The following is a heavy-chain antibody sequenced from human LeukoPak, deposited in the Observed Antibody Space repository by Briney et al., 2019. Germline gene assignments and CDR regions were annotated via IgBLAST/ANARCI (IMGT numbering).Heavy chain of an antibody. Sequence: PSETLSLTCTVSGGSVSSGSYYWRWIRQPPGKGLEWIGNIYHSGSTRYSPSLKSRVTISVDTSKNQFSLKLSSVTAADTAVYYCASNGWRDYYDSSGYPDYWGQGTLVTVSS. D-gene: IGHD3-22*01. V-gene: IGHV4-61*01. CDR2: IYHSGST. J-gene: IGHJ4*02. CDR3: ASNGWRDYYDSSGYPDY. CDR1: GGSVSSGSYY.